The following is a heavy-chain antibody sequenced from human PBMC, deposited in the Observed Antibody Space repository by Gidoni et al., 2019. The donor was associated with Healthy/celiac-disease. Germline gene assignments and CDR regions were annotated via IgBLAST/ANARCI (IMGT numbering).Heavy chain of an antibody. V-gene: IGHV4-34*01. Sequence: QGQLQQWGAAMLKPSETLSLTCAVNGGSFSGYFWSWIRQPPGKGLEWIGETNHSGSTNYNPSLKSRVTISVDTSKSQFSLKLSSVTAADTAVYYCARVFVAVAGTYYYYYYGMDVWCQGTTVTVSS. CDR1: GGSFSGYF. CDR3: ARVFVAVAGTYYYYYYGMDV. J-gene: IGHJ6*02. CDR2: TNHSGST. D-gene: IGHD6-19*01.